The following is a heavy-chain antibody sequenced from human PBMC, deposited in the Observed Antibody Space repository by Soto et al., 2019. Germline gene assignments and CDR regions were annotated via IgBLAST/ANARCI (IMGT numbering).Heavy chain of an antibody. CDR1: GGTFSSYT. CDR3: ERDCSGGSCYGY. Sequence: QVQLVQSGAEVKKPGSSVKVSCKASGGTFSSYTISWVRQAPGQGLEWMGRIIPILGIANYAQKFQGRVTIPADKYTGPAYMELSSLRAEDTAVYYCERDCSGGSCYGYWGQGTLVTVSS. CDR2: IIPILGIA. D-gene: IGHD2-15*01. J-gene: IGHJ4*02. V-gene: IGHV1-69*08.